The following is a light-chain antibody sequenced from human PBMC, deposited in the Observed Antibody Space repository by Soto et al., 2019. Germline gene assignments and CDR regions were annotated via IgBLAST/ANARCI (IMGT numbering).Light chain of an antibody. CDR1: SSDVGGYNY. Sequence: QSALTQPRSVSGSPGQSVTISCTGTSSDVGGYNYVSWYQQHPGKAPKLMIYDVSKRPSGVPDRFSGSKSGNTASLTISGLQAEDEVDYYCCSYAGSYTYVFGTGTKLTV. CDR3: CSYAGSYTYV. V-gene: IGLV2-11*01. J-gene: IGLJ1*01. CDR2: DVS.